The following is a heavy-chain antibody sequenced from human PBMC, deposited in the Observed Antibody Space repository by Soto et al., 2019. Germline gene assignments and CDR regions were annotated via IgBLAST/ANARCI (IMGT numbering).Heavy chain of an antibody. V-gene: IGHV4-59*01. CDR3: ARGDSDLAVSEAAY. D-gene: IGHD2-15*01. Sequence: QMQMQESGPRLVKPSETLSLTCTVSGASITDSYWSWIRQPPEKGLEWIGYIYFSGVATYNPSLTTRPTMSRDTSKNEFSLKLTSVTAADTAIYYCARGDSDLAVSEAAYWGQGTLVTVSS. J-gene: IGHJ1*01. CDR1: GASITDSY. CDR2: IYFSGVA.